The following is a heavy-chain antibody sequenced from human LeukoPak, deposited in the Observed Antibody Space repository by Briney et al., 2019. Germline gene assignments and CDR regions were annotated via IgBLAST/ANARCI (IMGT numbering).Heavy chain of an antibody. CDR3: ARTSSGWYYFDY. D-gene: IGHD6-19*01. CDR1: GFTFGSYA. CDR2: ISYHGSNR. Sequence: GGSLRLSCVASGFTFGSYAMHWVRQAPGKGLEWVAVISYHGSNRYYADSVKGRFTISRDNSKNTLYLQMNSLRAEDTAVYYCARTSSGWYYFDYWGQGTLVTVSS. J-gene: IGHJ4*02. V-gene: IGHV3-30-3*01.